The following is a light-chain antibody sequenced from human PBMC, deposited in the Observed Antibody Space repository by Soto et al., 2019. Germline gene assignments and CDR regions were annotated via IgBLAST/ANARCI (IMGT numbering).Light chain of an antibody. CDR1: HISGTY. J-gene: IGKJ4*01. Sequence: DIQMTQSPSTLSASVGDIVTITCRASHISGTYLAWYQHKPGQAPKVMIYGESILESGVPSRFSGSGSETEFTLPISSLKHDDSATYFCHLYNNSPFSVGGGTKVEIK. CDR2: GES. V-gene: IGKV1-5*03. CDR3: HLYNNSPFS.